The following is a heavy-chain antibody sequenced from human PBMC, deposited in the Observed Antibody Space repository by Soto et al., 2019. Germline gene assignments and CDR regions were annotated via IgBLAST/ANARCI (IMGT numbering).Heavy chain of an antibody. CDR3: ARGSTGIRYFDSGGGDV. CDR1: GFTFSSYS. J-gene: IGHJ6*02. Sequence: GGSLRLSCAASGFTFSSYSMNWVRQAPGKGLEWVSSISSSSSYIYYADSVKGRFTISRDNAKNSLYLQMNSLRAEDTAVYYCARGSTGIRYFDSGGGDVWGQGTTVTVSS. V-gene: IGHV3-21*01. CDR2: ISSSSSYI. D-gene: IGHD3-9*01.